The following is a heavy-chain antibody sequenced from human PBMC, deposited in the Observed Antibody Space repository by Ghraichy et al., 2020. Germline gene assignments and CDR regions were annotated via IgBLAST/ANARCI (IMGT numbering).Heavy chain of an antibody. Sequence: GESLNISCKGSGYSFTTYWIAWVRQMPGKGLEWMGIISPGNSDTKYSPSFQGQVTISADKSISTAYVQWSSLKASDSAVYYCARHGGTGYCSGGSCFTGVGYNYGMDVWGKGTAVTVSS. D-gene: IGHD2-15*01. CDR3: ARHGGTGYCSGGSCFTGVGYNYGMDV. CDR2: ISPGNSDT. V-gene: IGHV5-51*01. CDR1: GYSFTTYW. J-gene: IGHJ6*04.